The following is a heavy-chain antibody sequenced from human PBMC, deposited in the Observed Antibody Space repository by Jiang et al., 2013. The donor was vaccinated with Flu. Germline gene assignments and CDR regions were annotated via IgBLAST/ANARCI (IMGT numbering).Heavy chain of an antibody. Sequence: GSGLVKPSETLSLTCSVSGVSITTYYWSWIRQSPGKGLEWIGYVHHSGDLNYNPSLKSRLTISLDTSKNQFSLKMTSLTAADTAVYYCASLKNSNGWYGRYYFDNWGLGTLVTVSS. J-gene: IGHJ4*02. CDR2: VHHSGDL. CDR1: GVSITTYY. V-gene: IGHV4-59*08. CDR3: ASLKNSNGWYGRYYFDN. D-gene: IGHD6-19*01.